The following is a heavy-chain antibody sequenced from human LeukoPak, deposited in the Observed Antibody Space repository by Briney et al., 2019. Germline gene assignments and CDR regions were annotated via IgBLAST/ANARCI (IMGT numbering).Heavy chain of an antibody. D-gene: IGHD2-2*02. CDR1: GFTFSSYW. CDR3: AKGGGVVVPAAIIYYMDV. J-gene: IGHJ6*03. V-gene: IGHV3-7*03. Sequence: GGSLRLSCAASGFTFSSYWMSWVRQAPGKGLEWVANIKQDGSEKYYVDSVKGRFTISRDNSKNTLYLQMNSLRAEDTAVYYCAKGGGVVVPAAIIYYMDVWGKGTTVTVSS. CDR2: IKQDGSEK.